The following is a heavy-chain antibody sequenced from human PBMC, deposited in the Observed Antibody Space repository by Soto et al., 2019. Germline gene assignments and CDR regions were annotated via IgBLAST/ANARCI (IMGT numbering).Heavy chain of an antibody. CDR1: GFIFSSYA. V-gene: IGHV3-23*01. J-gene: IGHJ4*02. CDR2: TIGSGGST. D-gene: IGHD6-13*01. CDR3: AKRSGSDWYGPFDK. Sequence: EVQLLESGGDLVQPGGSLRLSCAASGFIFSSYAMTWVRQAPGKGLEWVSSTIGSGGSTYYADSVKGRFTISRDNSKNTLYLQMNSLRAEDTAVYCCAKRSGSDWYGPFDKWGQGTLVTVSS.